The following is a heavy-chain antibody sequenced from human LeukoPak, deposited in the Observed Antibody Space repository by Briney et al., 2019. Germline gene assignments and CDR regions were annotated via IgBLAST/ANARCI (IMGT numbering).Heavy chain of an antibody. Sequence: PSETLSLTCTVSGYSISSGYYWGWIRQPPRKGLEWIGSIYHSGSTYYNPSLKSRVTISVDTSKNQFSLKLSSVTAADTAVYYCAVGGSYYFDYWGQGTLVTVSS. CDR1: GYSISSGYY. V-gene: IGHV4-38-2*02. CDR3: AVGGSYYFDY. D-gene: IGHD3-10*01. CDR2: IYHSGST. J-gene: IGHJ4*02.